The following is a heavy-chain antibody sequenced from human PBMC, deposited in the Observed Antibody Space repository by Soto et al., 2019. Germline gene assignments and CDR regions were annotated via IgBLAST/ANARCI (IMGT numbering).Heavy chain of an antibody. CDR2: IIPIFGTA. J-gene: IGHJ4*02. Sequence: KVSCKASGGTFSSYAISWVRQAPGQGLEWMGGIIPIFGTANYAQKFQGRVTITADKSTSTAYMELSSLRSEDTAVYYCARTESLKVGGYSYTDYWGQGTLVTVPQ. V-gene: IGHV1-69*06. CDR1: GGTFSSYA. D-gene: IGHD5-18*01. CDR3: ARTESLKVGGYSYTDY.